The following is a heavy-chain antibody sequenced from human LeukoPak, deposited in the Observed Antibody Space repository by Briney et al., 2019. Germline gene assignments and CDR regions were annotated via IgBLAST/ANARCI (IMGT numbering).Heavy chain of an antibody. CDR2: ISYDGSNK. J-gene: IGHJ4*02. CDR3: ARDGNNYGYRAKNYFDY. D-gene: IGHD3-10*01. CDR1: GFTFSSYA. V-gene: IGHV3-30*04. Sequence: PGGSLRLSCAASGFTFSSYAMHWVRQAPGKGLEWVAVISYDGSNKYCADSVKGRFTISRDNSKNTLYLQMNSLRAEDTAVYYCARDGNNYGYRAKNYFDYWGQGTLVTVSS.